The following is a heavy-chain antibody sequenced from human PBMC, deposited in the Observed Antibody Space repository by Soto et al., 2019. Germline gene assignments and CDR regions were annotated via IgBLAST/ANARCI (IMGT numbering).Heavy chain of an antibody. CDR3: ARGGSSSLDY. V-gene: IGHV1-2*02. J-gene: IGHJ4*02. D-gene: IGHD6-6*01. CDR1: GYTFTGYY. Sequence: QVQLVQSGAAVKKPGASVKVSCKASGYTFTGYYMHWVRQAPGQGPEWMGWINPNSGGTTYAQKFQGRVTVTRDTSISTAYMELSSLRSDDTAVYYCARGGSSSLDYWGQGTLVTVSS. CDR2: INPNSGGT.